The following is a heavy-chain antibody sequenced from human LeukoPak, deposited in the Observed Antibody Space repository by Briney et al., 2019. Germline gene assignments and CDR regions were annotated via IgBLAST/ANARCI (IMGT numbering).Heavy chain of an antibody. V-gene: IGHV4-4*07. D-gene: IGHD6-6*01. CDR2: FYTSGST. J-gene: IGHJ6*03. Sequence: SETLSLTCTVSGGSISSYYRSWIRQPAGKGLEWIGRFYTSGSTNYNPSLKSRVTMSVDTSKNQFSLKLTSVTAADTAVYYCARDRGEYSSSSAYYSYMDVWGKGTTVTVSS. CDR3: ARDRGEYSSSSAYYSYMDV. CDR1: GGSISSYY.